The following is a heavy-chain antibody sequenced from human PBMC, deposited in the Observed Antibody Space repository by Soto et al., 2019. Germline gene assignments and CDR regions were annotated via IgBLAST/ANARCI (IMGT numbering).Heavy chain of an antibody. Sequence: QVQLVESGGGVVQPGRSLRLSCAASGFTFSSYGMHWVRQAPGKGLEWVAVISYDGSNKYYADSVTGRFAISRDNSENTLKLQMNRLRAEVTAVYYCAKGLKRGVSRDWYFDLWGRGTLVTVSS. V-gene: IGHV3-30*18. CDR2: ISYDGSNK. J-gene: IGHJ2*01. CDR1: GFTFSSYG. D-gene: IGHD6-13*01. CDR3: AKGLKRGVSRDWYFDL.